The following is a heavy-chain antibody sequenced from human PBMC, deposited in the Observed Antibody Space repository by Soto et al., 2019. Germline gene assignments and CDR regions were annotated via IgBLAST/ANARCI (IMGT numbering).Heavy chain of an antibody. CDR1: GGSISSSSYY. CDR3: ATSNWFDP. Sequence: QLQLQESGPGLVKPSETLSLTCTVSGGSISSSSYYWGWIRQPPGKGLEWIGRIYYSGSTYYNPSRKSRVPISLDTSKNQFSLKLSSVTAADTAVYYCATSNWFDPWGQGTLVTVSS. CDR2: IYYSGST. V-gene: IGHV4-39*01. J-gene: IGHJ5*02.